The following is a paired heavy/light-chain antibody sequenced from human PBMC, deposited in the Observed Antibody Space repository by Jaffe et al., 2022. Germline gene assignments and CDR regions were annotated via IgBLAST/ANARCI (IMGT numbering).Light chain of an antibody. Sequence: DIVMTQTPLSSPVTLGQPASISCRSSQSLVHSDGNTYLSWLQQRPGQPPRLLIYKISNRFSGVPDRFSGSGAGTDFTLKISRVEAEDVGVYYCMQATQFPPFTFGPGTKVDIK. J-gene: IGKJ3*01. CDR1: QSLVHSDGNTY. V-gene: IGKV2-24*01. CDR3: MQATQFPPFT. CDR2: KIS.
Heavy chain of an antibody. J-gene: IGHJ3*02. V-gene: IGHV3-11*01. D-gene: IGHD4-17*01. Sequence: QVQLVESGGGLVKPGGSLRLSCAASGFTFSDYYMSWIRQAPGKGLEWVSYISSSGSTIYYADSVKGRFTISRDNAKNSLYLQMNSLRAEDTAVYYCARDKVYGFAFDIWGQGTMVTVSS. CDR2: ISSSGSTI. CDR3: ARDKVYGFAFDI. CDR1: GFTFSDYY.